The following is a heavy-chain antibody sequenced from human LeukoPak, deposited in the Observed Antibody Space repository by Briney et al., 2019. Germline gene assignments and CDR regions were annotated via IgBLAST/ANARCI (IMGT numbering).Heavy chain of an antibody. J-gene: IGHJ4*02. CDR2: ISSSGSTI. Sequence: GGSLRLSCAASGFTFSSYEMNWVRQAPGKGLEWVSYISSSGSTIYYADSVKGRFTISRDNAKNSLYLQMNSLRAEDTAVYYCARRAKTERGHGYGLDYWGQGTLVTVSP. V-gene: IGHV3-48*03. D-gene: IGHD5-18*01. CDR1: GFTFSSYE. CDR3: ARRAKTERGHGYGLDY.